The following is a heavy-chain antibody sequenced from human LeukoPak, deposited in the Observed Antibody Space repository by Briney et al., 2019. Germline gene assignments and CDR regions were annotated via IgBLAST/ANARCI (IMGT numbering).Heavy chain of an antibody. Sequence: SQTLSLTCTVSGGSISSGSYYWSWIRQPAGKGLKWIGRIYTSGSTNYNPSLKSRVTISVDTSKNQFSLKLSSVTAADTAVYYCARAGGPSAFDIWGQGTMVTVSS. D-gene: IGHD1-26*01. CDR2: IYTSGST. V-gene: IGHV4-61*02. J-gene: IGHJ3*02. CDR1: GGSISSGSYY. CDR3: ARAGGPSAFDI.